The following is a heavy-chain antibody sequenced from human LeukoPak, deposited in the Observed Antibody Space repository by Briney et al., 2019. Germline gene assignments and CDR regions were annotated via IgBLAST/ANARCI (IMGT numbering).Heavy chain of an antibody. CDR3: ARHDYDSSGFYLPPADAFDI. J-gene: IGHJ3*02. CDR1: GGSISSSDYY. CDR2: IYYSGST. V-gene: IGHV4-39*01. Sequence: SETLSLTCTLSGGSISSSDYYWGSIRQPPGKGLQWIGSIYYSGSTYYNPSLKSRVTISVDTSKNQFSLKLSSLTAADTAVYYWARHDYDSSGFYLPPADAFDIWGQGTMVTVSS. D-gene: IGHD3-22*01.